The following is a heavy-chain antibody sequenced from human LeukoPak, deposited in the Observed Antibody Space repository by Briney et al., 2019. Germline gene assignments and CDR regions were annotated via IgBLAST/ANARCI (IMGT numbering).Heavy chain of an antibody. CDR2: ISAYNGNT. CDR1: GYTFTSYG. Sequence: GASVKVSCKASGYTFTSYGIGWVRQAPGQGLEWMGWISAYNGNTNYAQKLQGRVTMTTDTPTSTAYMELRSLRSDDTAVYYCARGEADFWSGDYYFDYWGQGTLVTVSS. J-gene: IGHJ4*02. CDR3: ARGEADFWSGDYYFDY. D-gene: IGHD3-3*01. V-gene: IGHV1-18*01.